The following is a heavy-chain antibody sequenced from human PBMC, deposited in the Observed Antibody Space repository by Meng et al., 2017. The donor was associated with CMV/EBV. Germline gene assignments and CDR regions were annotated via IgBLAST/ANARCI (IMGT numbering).Heavy chain of an antibody. CDR3: ARRYYYDSSGYYYYFDY. D-gene: IGHD3-22*01. V-gene: IGHV1-69*02. Sequence: SVKVSCKASGGTFSSYTISWVRQAPGQGLEWMGRIIPILGIANYAQKFQGRVTITADKSTSTAYMELSSLRSDDTAVYYCARRYYYDSSGYYYYFDYWGQGTLVTVSS. J-gene: IGHJ4*02. CDR1: GGTFSSYT. CDR2: IIPILGIA.